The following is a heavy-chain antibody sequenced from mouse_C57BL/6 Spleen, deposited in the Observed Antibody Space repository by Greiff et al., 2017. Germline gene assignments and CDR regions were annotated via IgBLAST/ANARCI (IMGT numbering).Heavy chain of an antibody. CDR3: ARRGVGRRGNAMDY. CDR2: IDPSDSYT. J-gene: IGHJ4*01. Sequence: QVQLQQPGAELVKPGASVKLSCKASGYTFTSYWMQWVKQRPGQGLEWIGEIDPSDSYTNYNQKLKGKATLTVDTSSSTAYMQLSSLTSEDSAVYYCARRGVGRRGNAMDYWGQGTSVTVSS. D-gene: IGHD4-1*01. V-gene: IGHV1-50*01. CDR1: GYTFTSYW.